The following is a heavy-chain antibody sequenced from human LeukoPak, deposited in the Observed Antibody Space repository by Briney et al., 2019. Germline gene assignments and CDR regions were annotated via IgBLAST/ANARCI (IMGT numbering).Heavy chain of an antibody. CDR3: AKSNSGWYVPPSD. D-gene: IGHD6-19*01. V-gene: IGHV3-30*18. CDR2: ISYDGSNA. Sequence: PGRSLRLSCAVSGFAFSDYGMHWVRQAPGKGLEWVAVISYDGSNACYADSVKGRFTISRDNSKNTLYLQMNSLRAEDTAVYYCAKSNSGWYVPPSDWGQGTLVTVSS. J-gene: IGHJ4*02. CDR1: GFAFSDYG.